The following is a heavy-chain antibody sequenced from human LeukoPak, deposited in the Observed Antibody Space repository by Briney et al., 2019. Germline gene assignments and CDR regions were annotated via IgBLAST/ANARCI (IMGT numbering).Heavy chain of an antibody. CDR2: FDPEDGET. D-gene: IGHD3-22*01. J-gene: IGHJ6*03. CDR1: GYTLTELS. CDR3: ASMYYDSSGYSSYYYYMDV. Sequence: ASVKVSCKVSGYTLTELSMHWVRQAPGKGLEWMGGFDPEDGETIYAQKFQGRVTMTEDTSTDTAYMELSSLRSEDTAVYYCASMYYDSSGYSSYYYYMDVWGEGTTVTVSS. V-gene: IGHV1-24*01.